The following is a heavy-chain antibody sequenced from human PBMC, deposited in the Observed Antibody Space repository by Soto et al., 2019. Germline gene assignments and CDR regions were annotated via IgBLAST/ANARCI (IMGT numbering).Heavy chain of an antibody. CDR3: ARGNLQTDTVTTSFDD. D-gene: IGHD4-17*01. CDR1: GGSISSYY. J-gene: IGHJ4*02. V-gene: IGHV4-30-4*01. CDR2: IYYSGST. Sequence: SETLSLTCTVSGGSISSYYWNWIRQPPRKGLEWIGYIYYSGSTYYNPSLKSRVTISVDTSKNQFSLKLSSVTAADTAVYYCARGNLQTDTVTTSFDDWGQGTLVTVSS.